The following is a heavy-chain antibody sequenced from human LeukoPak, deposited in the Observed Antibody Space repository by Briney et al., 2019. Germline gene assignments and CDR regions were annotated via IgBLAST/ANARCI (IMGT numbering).Heavy chain of an antibody. CDR1: GGSISSSDYY. V-gene: IGHV4-39*01. CDR3: AILFPGAVAAYGVDP. Sequence: PSETLSLTCTVSGGSISSSDYYWGWIRQPPGKGLEWIGSIYYSGNTFYNPSLKSRDTISVDTSKNQLSLKVSSVTVGDTAVDDCAILFPGAVAAYGVDPWGQGTLVTVSS. J-gene: IGHJ5*02. D-gene: IGHD6-19*01. CDR2: IYYSGNT.